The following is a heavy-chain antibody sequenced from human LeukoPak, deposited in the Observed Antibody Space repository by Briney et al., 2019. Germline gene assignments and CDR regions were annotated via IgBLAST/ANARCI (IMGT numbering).Heavy chain of an antibody. CDR2: IKQDGSEK. V-gene: IGHV3-7*01. J-gene: IGHJ6*02. CDR1: GFTFSSYW. Sequence: GGSLRLPCAASGFTFSSYWMSWVRQAPGKGLEWVANIKQDGSEKYYVDSVKGRFTISRDNAKNSLYLQMNSLRAEDTAVYYCARDLGSSWTYYYYGMDVWGQGTTVTVSS. D-gene: IGHD6-13*01. CDR3: ARDLGSSWTYYYYGMDV.